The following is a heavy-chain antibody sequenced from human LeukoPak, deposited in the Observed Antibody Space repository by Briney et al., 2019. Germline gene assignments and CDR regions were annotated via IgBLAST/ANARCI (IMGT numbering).Heavy chain of an antibody. CDR3: ARDIGAYVDTVMRYVGRFDS. CDR2: VSRNYNYI. D-gene: IGHD5-18*01. J-gene: IGHJ4*02. CDR1: GFTFSTYT. Sequence: PGGSLRLSCAASGFTFSTYTMSWVRQAPGKGLEWVSSVSRNYNYIYYADSVKGRFTISRDDAKNSLFLQMNTLRVENTAVYFCARDIGAYVDTVMRYVGRFDSWGQGALVTVSS. V-gene: IGHV3-21*01.